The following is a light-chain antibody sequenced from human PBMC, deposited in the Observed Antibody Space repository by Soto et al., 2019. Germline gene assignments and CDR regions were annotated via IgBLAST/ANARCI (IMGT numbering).Light chain of an antibody. Sequence: QSVLTQPPSASGTPGQRVTISCSGSSSNIGSNYVYWYQQLPGTAPKLLIYRNNQRPSGVPDRFSGSKSGTSASLAISGLRSEDEADYYCAAWEDNLSVLYVFGTGTKLTVL. V-gene: IGLV1-47*01. CDR2: RNN. CDR3: AAWEDNLSVLYV. CDR1: SSNIGSNY. J-gene: IGLJ1*01.